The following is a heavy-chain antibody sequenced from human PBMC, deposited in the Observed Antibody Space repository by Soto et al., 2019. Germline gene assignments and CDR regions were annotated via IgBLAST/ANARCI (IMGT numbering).Heavy chain of an antibody. Sequence: GGSLRLSCAASGFTFSSYPMSWVRQAPGKGLEWVGRIKSKTDGGTTDYAAPVKGRFTISRDDSKNTLYLQMNSLKTEDTAVYYCTTGGRTISAFDIWGQGKMVTVSS. CDR2: IKSKTDGGTT. CDR1: GFTFSSYP. J-gene: IGHJ3*02. D-gene: IGHD3-16*01. CDR3: TTGGRTISAFDI. V-gene: IGHV3-15*01.